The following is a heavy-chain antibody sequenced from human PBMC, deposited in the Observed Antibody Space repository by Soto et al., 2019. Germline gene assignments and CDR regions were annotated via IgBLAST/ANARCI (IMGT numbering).Heavy chain of an antibody. CDR3: ARILGHSTTWYLNALDV. CDR1: AGTFISYA. J-gene: IGHJ6*02. Sequence: SVKVSCKASAGTFISYAIGWVRQAPRQGLEWMGGIIPIFGAANYAQKFQGRVTVTADESTSTAYMDLSSLRSEDTAVYYCARILGHSTTWYLNALDVWGQGTTVTVSS. CDR2: IIPIFGAA. D-gene: IGHD6-13*01. V-gene: IGHV1-69*13.